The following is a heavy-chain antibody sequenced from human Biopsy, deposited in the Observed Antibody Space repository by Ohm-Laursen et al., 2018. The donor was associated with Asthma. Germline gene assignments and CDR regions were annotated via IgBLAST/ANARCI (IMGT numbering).Heavy chain of an antibody. V-gene: IGHV1-18*01. CDR2: ISVYNGNT. CDR3: ARAVDYSHYYGIDV. CDR1: GYTFNSAG. D-gene: IGHD3-10*01. Sequence: ASVKVSCKTSGYTFNSAGITWVRQAPGQGLEWMGWISVYNGNTKVAQKLQDRVTMITNTSTSTAYMELRSLRSDDTAVYLCARAVDYSHYYGIDVWGQGTTVTVS. J-gene: IGHJ6*02.